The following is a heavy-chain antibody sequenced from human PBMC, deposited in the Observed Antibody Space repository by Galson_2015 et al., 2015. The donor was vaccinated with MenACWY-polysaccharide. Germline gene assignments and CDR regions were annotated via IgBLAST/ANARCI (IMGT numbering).Heavy chain of an antibody. Sequence: VKVSCKASGYTFSSYDINWVRQATGQRLEWMGRMNPNSGNTGYAQKFQGRVTMTRNTSISTAYMELSSLTSEDTAVYYCARGRRDTAVAAPAAVLLDYWGQGILVTVSS. D-gene: IGHD6-19*01. V-gene: IGHV1-8*01. J-gene: IGHJ4*02. CDR3: ARGRRDTAVAAPAAVLLDY. CDR2: MNPNSGNT. CDR1: GYTFSSYD.